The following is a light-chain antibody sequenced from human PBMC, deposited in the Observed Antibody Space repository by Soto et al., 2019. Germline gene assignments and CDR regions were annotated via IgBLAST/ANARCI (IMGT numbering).Light chain of an antibody. CDR1: QGISSY. CDR2: AAS. Sequence: SQKTQPPSYLSASLGDRVTSTLLTSQGISSYLDWYQQKPGQAPRLLIYAASSLPSGVPSRFSGSGSGTDFTLTISSLQPEDFAIYYCQQYYTSPWAFGQGTKVDIK. CDR3: QQYYTSPWA. J-gene: IGKJ1*01. V-gene: IGKV1-39*01.